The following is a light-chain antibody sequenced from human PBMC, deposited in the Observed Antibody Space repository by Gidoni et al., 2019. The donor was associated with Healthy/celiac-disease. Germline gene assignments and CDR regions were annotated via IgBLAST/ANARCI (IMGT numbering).Light chain of an antibody. CDR2: AAS. V-gene: IGKV1-39*01. CDR1: QSISSY. J-gene: IGKJ3*01. CDR3: QQSYTTPR. Sequence: DIQMTQSPSSLSASVGDRVTITCRASQSISSYLNWYQQKPGKAPKLLIYAASSLQSGVPSRFRGSAAATDFPLTISLLQPEVFATYYCQQSYTTPRFGPGTKVDIK.